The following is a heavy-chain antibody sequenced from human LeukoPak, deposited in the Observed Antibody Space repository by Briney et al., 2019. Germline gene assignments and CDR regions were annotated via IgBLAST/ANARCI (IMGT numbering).Heavy chain of an antibody. CDR1: GVSFSGYY. Sequence: SETLSLTCAVYGVSFSGYYWTWIRQSPGKGLDWLGEINHGGSTKYNPSLKSRITISVGTSKNQFSLKLRSVTAADTAMSYCARANNHYDSGDSPGSDWSFGIWGRGALVSVPS. CDR2: INHGGST. CDR3: ARANNHYDSGDSPGSDWSFGI. J-gene: IGHJ2*01. D-gene: IGHD3-22*01. V-gene: IGHV4-34*01.